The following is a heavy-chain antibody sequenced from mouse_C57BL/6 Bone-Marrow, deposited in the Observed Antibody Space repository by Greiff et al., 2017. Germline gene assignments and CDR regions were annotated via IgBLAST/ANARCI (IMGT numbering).Heavy chain of an antibody. V-gene: IGHV1-82*01. CDR3: ARGGYDAGFSY. Sequence: QVQLQPPGPELVKPGASVKISCKASGYAFSSSWMNWVKQRPGKGLEWIGRIYPGDGDTNYNGKFKGKATLTVAKSSSPDSMQLSSLTSEYSAVYFCARGGYDAGFSYWGPGTLVTVSA. J-gene: IGHJ3*01. CDR2: IYPGDGDT. D-gene: IGHD2-2*01. CDR1: GYAFSSSW.